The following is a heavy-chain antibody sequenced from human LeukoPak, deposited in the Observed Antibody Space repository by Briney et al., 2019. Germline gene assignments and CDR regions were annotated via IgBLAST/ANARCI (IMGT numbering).Heavy chain of an antibody. J-gene: IGHJ5*02. Sequence: SETLSLTCTVSGDSISSSIYYWGWIRQPPGKGLEWIGCIYYNGYTYYTSSLKSRVTIFVNTSKNQFSLKLISVTAADTAVYYCARQGGDTMVRGVVRDWFNPWGQGTLVTVSS. D-gene: IGHD3-10*01. CDR3: ARQGGDTMVRGVVRDWFNP. V-gene: IGHV4-39*01. CDR1: GDSISSSIYY. CDR2: IYYNGYT.